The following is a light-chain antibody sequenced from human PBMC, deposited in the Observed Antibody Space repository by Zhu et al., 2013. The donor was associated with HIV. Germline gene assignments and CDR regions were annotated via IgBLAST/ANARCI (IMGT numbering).Light chain of an antibody. CDR3: QVWDSDSDHWV. V-gene: IGLV3-21*02. CDR1: SLRSYY. Sequence: SSELTQDPAVSVALGQTVRITCQGDSLRSYYANWFQQKPGQAPVLVVYDDSDRPSGIPERFSGSNSGNTATLTISRVEAGDEADYFCQVWDSDSDHWVFGGGTKLTVL. J-gene: IGLJ3*02. CDR2: DDS.